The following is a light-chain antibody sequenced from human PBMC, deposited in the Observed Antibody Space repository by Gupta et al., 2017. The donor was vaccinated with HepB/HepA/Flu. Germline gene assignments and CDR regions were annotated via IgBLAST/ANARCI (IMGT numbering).Light chain of an antibody. CDR2: WAS. CDR3: QQYYSTPLT. V-gene: IGKV4-1*01. J-gene: IGKJ4*01. Sequence: DILMTQSPYSLAVSLGERATINCRSSQSVLYSSNNKNYLAWYQQKPGQPPKLLIYWASTRESGVPERFSGSGSGTDFTLTISSLQAEDLAVYYCQQYYSTPLTFGGGTKVEIK. CDR1: QSVLYSSNNKNY.